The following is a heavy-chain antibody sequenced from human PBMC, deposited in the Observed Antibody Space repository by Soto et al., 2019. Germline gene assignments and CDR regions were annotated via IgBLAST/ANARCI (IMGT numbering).Heavy chain of an antibody. Sequence: SVKSFCNASGATFSSYGISRVLQAPGQGLEWMGGIIPIFGTANYAQKFQGRVTITADESTSTAYMELSSLRAEDTAVYYCARDDSYGPLYYFDFCGQGTLVTVSS. CDR3: ARDDSYGPLYYFDF. V-gene: IGHV1-69*01. CDR2: IIPIFGTA. J-gene: IGHJ4*02. D-gene: IGHD5-18*01. CDR1: GATFSSYG.